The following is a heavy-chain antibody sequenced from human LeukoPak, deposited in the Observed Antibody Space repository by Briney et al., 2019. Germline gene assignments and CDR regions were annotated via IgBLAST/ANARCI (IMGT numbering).Heavy chain of an antibody. CDR3: ARDPYMTTGWGIDY. D-gene: IGHD7-27*01. V-gene: IGHV3-11*01. Sequence: PGGSLRLSCAASGFSFGDEYMNWIRQAPGKGLEWVSYISESGNSIYYADSVKGRFTISRDNARNSLYLQMNNLRAEDTAVYYCARDPYMTTGWGIDYWGQGTLVTVSS. CDR2: ISESGNSI. J-gene: IGHJ4*02. CDR1: GFSFGDEY.